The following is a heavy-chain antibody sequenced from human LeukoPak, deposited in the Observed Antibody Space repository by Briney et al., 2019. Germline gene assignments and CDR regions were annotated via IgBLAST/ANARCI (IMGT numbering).Heavy chain of an antibody. CDR3: ADDAEKGMDV. D-gene: IGHD2-8*01. CDR2: INHSGST. V-gene: IGHV4-34*01. Sequence: SETLSLTCAVYGGSFSGYYWSWIRQPPGKGLEWIGEINHSGSTNYNPSLKSRVTISVDTSKNQFSLKLSSVTAADTAVYYCADDAEKGMDVWGQGTTVTVSS. CDR1: GGSFSGYY. J-gene: IGHJ6*02.